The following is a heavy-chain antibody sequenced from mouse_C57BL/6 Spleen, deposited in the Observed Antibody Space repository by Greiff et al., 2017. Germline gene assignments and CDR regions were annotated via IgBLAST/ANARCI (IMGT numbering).Heavy chain of an antibody. Sequence: VQLQQPGAELVKPGASVKLSCKASGYTFTSYWMHWVKQRPGQGLEWIGMIHPNSGSTNYNEKFKSKATLTVDKSSSTAYMQLSSLTSDDSAVYYCARSGYGNYPPFDYWGQGTTLTVSS. CDR1: GYTFTSYW. CDR3: ARSGYGNYPPFDY. J-gene: IGHJ2*01. CDR2: IHPNSGST. V-gene: IGHV1-64*01. D-gene: IGHD2-1*01.